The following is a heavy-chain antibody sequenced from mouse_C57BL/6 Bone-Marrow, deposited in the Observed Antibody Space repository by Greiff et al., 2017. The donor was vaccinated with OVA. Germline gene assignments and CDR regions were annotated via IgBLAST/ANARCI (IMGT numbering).Heavy chain of an antibody. CDR3: ARAPYDYDWYFDC. CDR1: GFTFSSYA. D-gene: IGHD2-4*01. V-gene: IGHV5-4*03. J-gene: IGHJ1*03. Sequence: EVKLMESGGGLVKPGGSLKLSCAASGFTFSSYAMSWVRQTPEKRLEWVATISDGGSYTYYPDNVKGRFTISRDNAKNNLYLQMSHLKSEDAAMYYCARAPYDYDWYFDCWGTGTTVTVSS. CDR2: ISDGGSYT.